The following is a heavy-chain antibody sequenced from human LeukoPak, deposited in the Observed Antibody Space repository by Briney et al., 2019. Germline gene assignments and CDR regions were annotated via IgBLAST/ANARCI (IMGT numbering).Heavy chain of an antibody. V-gene: IGHV3-23*01. Sequence: GGSLRLSCPVAGFTFSSYGISWVRQAQGKGLGWVSAISGSGGSKYYADTVKGRFTISRENSKNTLYLQMNSLRAEDTAVYYCAKDSSSSWFDYWGQGTLVTVSS. CDR1: GFTFSSYG. D-gene: IGHD6-13*01. CDR3: AKDSSSSWFDY. J-gene: IGHJ4*02. CDR2: ISGSGGSK.